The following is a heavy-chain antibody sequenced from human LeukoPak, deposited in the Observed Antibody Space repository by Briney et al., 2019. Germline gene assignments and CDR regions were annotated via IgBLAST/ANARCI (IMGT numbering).Heavy chain of an antibody. CDR1: GGSIRSYY. Sequence: SETLSLTCTVSGGSIRSYYWSWIRQPAGKGLEWIGRIYTSGSTNYNPSLKSRVTMSVDTSKNQFSLKLSSVTAADTVVYYCARERSSWYYFDYWGQGTLVTVSS. D-gene: IGHD6-13*01. J-gene: IGHJ4*02. CDR3: ARERSSWYYFDY. CDR2: IYTSGST. V-gene: IGHV4-4*07.